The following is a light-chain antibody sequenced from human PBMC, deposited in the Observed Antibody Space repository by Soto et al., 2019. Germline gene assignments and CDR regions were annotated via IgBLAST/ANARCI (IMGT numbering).Light chain of an antibody. J-gene: IGLJ1*01. CDR1: GSNIGAGYD. CDR2: GNI. Sequence: QSVLTQPPSVSGAPGQRVTISCTGAGSNIGAGYDVHWYQQLPGTAPKLLIYGNINRPSGVPDRFSGSKSGTSASLAITGLQADDEADYYCQSYDSTLSAYVFGTGTKLTVL. V-gene: IGLV1-40*01. CDR3: QSYDSTLSAYV.